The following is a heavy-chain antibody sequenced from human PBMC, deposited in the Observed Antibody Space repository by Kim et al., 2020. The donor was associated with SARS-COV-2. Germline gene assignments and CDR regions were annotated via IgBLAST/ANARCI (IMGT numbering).Heavy chain of an antibody. J-gene: IGHJ4*02. Sequence: AAAVKGQFTISRDDSKNLLYRQMNSLNTEDTAVYYCATSNYGSGSYFFDYWGQGTLVTVSS. D-gene: IGHD3-10*01. CDR3: ATSNYGSGSYFFDY. V-gene: IGHV3-72*01.